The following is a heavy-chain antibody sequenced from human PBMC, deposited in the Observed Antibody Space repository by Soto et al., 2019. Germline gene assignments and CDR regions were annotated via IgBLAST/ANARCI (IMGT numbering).Heavy chain of an antibody. V-gene: IGHV3-33*01. J-gene: IGHJ6*02. D-gene: IGHD3-10*01. CDR2: IWYDGSNK. CDR1: GLTFSSYG. Sequence: GGSLRLSCAASGLTFSSYGMHWVRQAPGKGLEWVAVIWYDGSNKYYADSVKGRFTISRDNSKNTLYLQMNSLRAEDTAVYYCARVGGLLHYYYYGMDVWGQGTTVTVSS. CDR3: ARVGGLLHYYYYGMDV.